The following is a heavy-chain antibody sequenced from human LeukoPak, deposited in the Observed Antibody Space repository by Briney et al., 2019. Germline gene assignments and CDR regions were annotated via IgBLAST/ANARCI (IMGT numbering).Heavy chain of an antibody. CDR3: ARDRHDSSGAFDY. D-gene: IGHD3-22*01. CDR2: MNPNSGNT. Sequence: GASVKVSCKASGYTFTSYDINWVRRATGQRLEWMGWMNPNSGNTGYAQKFQGRVTMTRNTSISTAYMELSSLRSEDTAVYYCARDRHDSSGAFDYWGQGTLVTVSS. CDR1: GYTFTSYD. J-gene: IGHJ4*02. V-gene: IGHV1-8*01.